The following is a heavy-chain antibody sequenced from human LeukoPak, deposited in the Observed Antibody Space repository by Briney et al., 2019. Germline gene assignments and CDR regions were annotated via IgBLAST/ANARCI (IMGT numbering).Heavy chain of an antibody. D-gene: IGHD6-13*01. CDR2: IPYDGSNK. V-gene: IGHV3-30*04. CDR1: GFTFSSYA. Sequence: GGSLRLSCAASGFTFSSYAMTWVRQAPGKGLEWVAVIPYDGSNKYYADSVKGRFTISRDNSKNTLYLQMNSLRAEDTAVYYCARYAQQLVDYWGQGTLVTVSS. J-gene: IGHJ4*02. CDR3: ARYAQQLVDY.